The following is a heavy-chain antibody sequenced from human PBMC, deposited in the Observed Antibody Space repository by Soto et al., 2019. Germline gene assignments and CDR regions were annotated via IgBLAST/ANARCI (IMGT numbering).Heavy chain of an antibody. D-gene: IGHD1-26*01. V-gene: IGHV4-31*03. CDR3: ARANSVSGRSWFDP. J-gene: IGHJ5*02. CDR1: GGSASSADHY. CDR2: IYYTGST. Sequence: ASETLSLTCTVSGGSASSADHYWSWIRQHPGKGLEWIGYIYYTGSTYYNPSLKSRVSISVDTSKNQFSLKLSSLTAADTAMYYCARANSVSGRSWFDPWGQGTLVTVYS.